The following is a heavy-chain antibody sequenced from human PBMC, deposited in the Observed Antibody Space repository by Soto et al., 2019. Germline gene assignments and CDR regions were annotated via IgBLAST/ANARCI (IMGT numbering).Heavy chain of an antibody. CDR2: IYYSGST. CDR3: ARDRHTTYYYDSSGYYLDY. D-gene: IGHD3-22*01. V-gene: IGHV4-59*12. J-gene: IGHJ4*02. Sequence: SETLSLTCTVSDGSISSYYWSWIRQPPGKGLEWIGYIYYSGSTNYNPSLKSRVTISVGTSKNQFSLKLSSVTAADTAVYYCARDRHTTYYYDSSGYYLDYWGQGTLVTVS. CDR1: DGSISSYY.